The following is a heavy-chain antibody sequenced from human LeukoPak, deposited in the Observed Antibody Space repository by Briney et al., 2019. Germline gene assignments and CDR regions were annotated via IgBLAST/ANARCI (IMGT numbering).Heavy chain of an antibody. CDR3: ARKFRDAFDI. Sequence: KPSETLSLTCAVYGGSFSGYYWSWIRQPPGKGLEWIGEINHSGSTNYNPSLKSRVTISVDTSKNQFSLKLRSVTAADTAVYYCARKFRDAFDIWGQGTMVTVSS. J-gene: IGHJ3*02. V-gene: IGHV4-34*01. CDR2: INHSGST. CDR1: GGSFSGYY.